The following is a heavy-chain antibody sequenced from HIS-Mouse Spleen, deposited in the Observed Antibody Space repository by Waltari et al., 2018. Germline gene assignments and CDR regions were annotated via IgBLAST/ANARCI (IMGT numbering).Heavy chain of an antibody. V-gene: IGHV4-38-2*02. CDR3: ARDSSSWYGVARGGFDY. CDR2: IHHSGRT. D-gene: IGHD6-13*01. CDR1: GYSISSGYY. Sequence: QVQLQESGPGLVKPSETLSLTCTVSGYSISSGYYWGWIRQPPGKGLEGIGGIHHSGRTYDNPSLKSRVTIAVDTSKNQFSLKLSAVTAADTAVYYCARDSSSWYGVARGGFDYWGQGTLVTVSS. J-gene: IGHJ4*02.